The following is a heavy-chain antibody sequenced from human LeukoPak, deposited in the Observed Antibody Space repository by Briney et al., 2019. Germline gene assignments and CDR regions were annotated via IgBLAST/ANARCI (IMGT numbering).Heavy chain of an antibody. D-gene: IGHD3-22*01. V-gene: IGHV3-23*01. CDR2: IDDSGVIR. J-gene: IGHJ6*02. Sequence: PGGSLRLSCAVSGFTFKTHAMSWVRQAPGKGLEWVSRIDDSGVIRSYADSVKGRFTISRDNSKMTLTLQMNSLRAEDTAVYYCAKRLKRNYYYHYAMDVWGQGTTVTVSS. CDR1: GFTFKTHA. CDR3: AKRLKRNYYYHYAMDV.